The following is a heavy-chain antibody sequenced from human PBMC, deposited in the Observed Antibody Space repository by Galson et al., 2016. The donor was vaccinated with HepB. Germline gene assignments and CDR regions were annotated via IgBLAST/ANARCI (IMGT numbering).Heavy chain of an antibody. D-gene: IGHD1-20*01. V-gene: IGHV3-53*01. Sequence: SLRLSCAASGFTVSNNYMSWVRQAPGKGLEWVSLIYSGGSTYYADSVKGRFTISRDNSKNTLYLQMNSLRAEDAAVYYCASMTGTTSVGYWGQGTLVTVSS. CDR2: IYSGGST. CDR1: GFTVSNNY. CDR3: ASMTGTTSVGY. J-gene: IGHJ4*02.